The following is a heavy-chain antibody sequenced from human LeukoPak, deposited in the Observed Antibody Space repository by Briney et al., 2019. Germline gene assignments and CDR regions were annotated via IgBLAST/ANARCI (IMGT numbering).Heavy chain of an antibody. V-gene: IGHV1-2*02. Sequence: GASVKVSCKASGYTFTDSYMHWVRQAPGQALEWMGWINPNSGATNYAQNFQGRVTMTRETSISTAYMDLRRLTSDDTAVYYCASSRFLEWLYVLDYWGQGTLVTVSS. CDR2: INPNSGAT. CDR1: GYTFTDSY. CDR3: ASSRFLEWLYVLDY. D-gene: IGHD3-3*01. J-gene: IGHJ4*02.